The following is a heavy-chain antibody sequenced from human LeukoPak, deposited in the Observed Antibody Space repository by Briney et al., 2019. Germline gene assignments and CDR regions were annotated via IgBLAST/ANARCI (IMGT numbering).Heavy chain of an antibody. CDR1: GFTFSSYW. J-gene: IGHJ4*02. V-gene: IGHV3-23*01. CDR2: ISGSGGST. D-gene: IGHD3-10*01. CDR3: AKDTGDYFDY. Sequence: GGSLRLSCAASGFTFSSYWMSWVRQAPGKGLEWVSAISGSGGSTYYADSVRGRFTISRDNSKNTLYLQMNSLRAEDTAVYYCAKDTGDYFDYWGQGTLVTVSS.